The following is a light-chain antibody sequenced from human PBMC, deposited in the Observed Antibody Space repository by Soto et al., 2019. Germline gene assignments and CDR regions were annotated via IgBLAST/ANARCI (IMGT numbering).Light chain of an antibody. V-gene: IGLV2-14*01. J-gene: IGLJ2*01. Sequence: QSVLTQPASVSGSPGQSITISCTGTPKDVGVYNYVSWYQQHPGKAPKLMIYDVSDRPSGVSNRFSGSKSGNTASLTISGLQAEDEADYYCSSYTNSRTLLFGGGTKLTVL. CDR3: SSYTNSRTLL. CDR1: PKDVGVYNY. CDR2: DVS.